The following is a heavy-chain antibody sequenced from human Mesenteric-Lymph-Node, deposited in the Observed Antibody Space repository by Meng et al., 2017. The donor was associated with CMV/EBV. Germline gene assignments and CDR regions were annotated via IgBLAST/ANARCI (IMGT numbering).Heavy chain of an antibody. CDR1: GYTFTSYG. Sequence: ASVKVSCKASGYTFTSYGISWVRQAPGQGLEWMGWISAYNGNTNYAQKLQGRVTMTTDTSTSTAHMELSSLRSEDTAVYYCARSPYYDFWSGYYFEDYWGQGTLVTVSS. CDR3: ARSPYYDFWSGYYFEDY. V-gene: IGHV1-18*01. CDR2: ISAYNGNT. D-gene: IGHD3-3*01. J-gene: IGHJ4*02.